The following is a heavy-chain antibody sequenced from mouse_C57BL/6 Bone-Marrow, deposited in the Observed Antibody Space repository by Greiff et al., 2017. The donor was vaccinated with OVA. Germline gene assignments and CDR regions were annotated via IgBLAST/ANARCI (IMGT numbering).Heavy chain of an antibody. D-gene: IGHD2-1*01. CDR1: GFTFSDYY. J-gene: IGHJ2*01. Sequence: EVMLVESEGGLVQPGSSMKLSCTASGFTFSDYYMAWVRQVPEKGLEWVANINFDGSSTYYLDSLKSRFIISRDNAKNILYLQMSSLKSEDTATYYCARDHGNPYCFGYWGQGTTLTVSS. CDR2: INFDGSST. V-gene: IGHV5-16*01. CDR3: ARDHGNPYCFGY.